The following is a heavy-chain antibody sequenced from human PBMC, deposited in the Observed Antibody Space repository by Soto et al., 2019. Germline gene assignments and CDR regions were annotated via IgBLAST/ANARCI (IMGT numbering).Heavy chain of an antibody. D-gene: IGHD3-22*01. CDR2: ISYDGSNK. J-gene: IGHJ3*02. Sequence: QVQLVESGGGVVQPGRSLRLSCAASGFTFSSYAMHWVRQAPGKGLEWVAVISYDGSNKYYADSVKGRFTISRDNSKNTLYLQMNSLRAEDTAVYYCARDGHYYDSSGYYAGSAFDIWGQGTMVTVSS. CDR3: ARDGHYYDSSGYYAGSAFDI. CDR1: GFTFSSYA. V-gene: IGHV3-30-3*01.